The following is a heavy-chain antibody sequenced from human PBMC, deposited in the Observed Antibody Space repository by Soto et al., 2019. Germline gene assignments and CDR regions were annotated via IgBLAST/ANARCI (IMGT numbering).Heavy chain of an antibody. V-gene: IGHV3-23*01. J-gene: IGHJ4*02. CDR1: GFTFSSYA. D-gene: IGHD6-13*01. CDR3: AKDLFVAGIPAAHHNYFDY. CDR2: ISGSGGST. Sequence: EVQLLESGGGLVQPGGSLRLSCAASGFTFSSYAMSWVRQAPGKGLEWVSAISGSGGSTYYADSVKGRFTISRDNSKNSLYLQMNSLRAEDTAVYYCAKDLFVAGIPAAHHNYFDYWGQGTLVTVSS.